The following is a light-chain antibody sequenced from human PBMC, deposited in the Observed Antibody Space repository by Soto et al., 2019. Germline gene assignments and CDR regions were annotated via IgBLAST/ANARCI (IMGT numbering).Light chain of an antibody. J-gene: IGLJ1*01. V-gene: IGLV2-14*01. CDR1: SGDVGGSNH. CDR2: DVT. CDR3: VSFTSSTTYV. Sequence: QSALTQPASVSDSPGQSITISCTGTSGDVGGSNHVSWYQQHPGKAPKLMIYDVTNRPSGVSHRFSGSKSGSTASLIISGLQAEDEADYYCVSFTSSTTYVFXTGTKVTVL.